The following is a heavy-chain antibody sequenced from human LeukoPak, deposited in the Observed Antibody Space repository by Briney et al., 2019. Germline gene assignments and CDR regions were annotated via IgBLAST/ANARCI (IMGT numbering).Heavy chain of an antibody. CDR3: ARAGLAATHYYYYGMDV. D-gene: IGHD2-15*01. V-gene: IGHV3-30-3*01. CDR2: ISDDESNK. CDR1: GFTFSGYA. Sequence: GGSLRLSCAASGFTFSGYAMHWVRQAPGKGLDWVAVISDDESNKYYTDSVKGRFTISRDNSNNTLYLQMNSLRAEDSALYYCARAGLAATHYYYYGMDVWGQGTTVTVSS. J-gene: IGHJ6*02.